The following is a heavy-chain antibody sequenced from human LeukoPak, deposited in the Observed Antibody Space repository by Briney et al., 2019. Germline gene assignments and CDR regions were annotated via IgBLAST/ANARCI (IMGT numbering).Heavy chain of an antibody. J-gene: IGHJ4*02. Sequence: GGSLRLSCAASGFTFSSYGMHWVRQAPGKGLEWVAVIWYDGSNKYYADPVKGRFTISRDNSKNTLYLQMNSLRAEDTAVYYCARAAGFAFYYYGSGSYFDYWGQGTLVTVSS. V-gene: IGHV3-33*01. CDR2: IWYDGSNK. CDR3: ARAAGFAFYYYGSGSYFDY. D-gene: IGHD3-10*01. CDR1: GFTFSSYG.